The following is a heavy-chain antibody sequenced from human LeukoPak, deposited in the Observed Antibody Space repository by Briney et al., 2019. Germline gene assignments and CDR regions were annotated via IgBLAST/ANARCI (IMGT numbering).Heavy chain of an antibody. CDR3: ARDSRFDP. CDR2: ISGSGGST. V-gene: IGHV3-48*03. D-gene: IGHD3-3*02. Sequence: PGGSLRLSCAASGFTFSSYEMNWVRQAPGKGLEWVSVISGSGGSTYYADSVKGRFTISRDNAKNSLYLQMNSLRAEDTAVYYCARDSRFDPWGQGTLVTVSS. CDR1: GFTFSSYE. J-gene: IGHJ5*02.